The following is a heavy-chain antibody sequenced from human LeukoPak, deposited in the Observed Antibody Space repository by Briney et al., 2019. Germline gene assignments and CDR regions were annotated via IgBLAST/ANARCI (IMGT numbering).Heavy chain of an antibody. J-gene: IGHJ4*02. CDR1: GFTFNNYA. CDR3: ARHDSIIPY. V-gene: IGHV3-23*01. Sequence: GGSLRLSCAASGFTFNNYAMSWVRQAPGKGLEWVSGISDSGRATYYTDSVRGRCTISRDNSKNTVYLQMRNLRAEDTAVYFCARHDSIIPYWGQGSLVTVSS. CDR2: ISDSGRAT. D-gene: IGHD3-3*02.